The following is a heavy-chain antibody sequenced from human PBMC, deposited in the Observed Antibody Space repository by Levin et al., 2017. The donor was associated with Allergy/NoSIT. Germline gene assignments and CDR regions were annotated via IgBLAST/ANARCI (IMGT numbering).Heavy chain of an antibody. CDR2: SYYSGST. Sequence: SETLSLTCTVSGGSVSSGSYYWSWIRQPPGKGLEWIGYSYYSGSTNYNPSLKSRVTISVDTSKNQFSLKLSSVTAADTAVYYCARSSGDIGLWLSDYWGQGTLVTVSS. D-gene: IGHD2-15*01. CDR3: ARSSGDIGLWLSDY. J-gene: IGHJ4*02. V-gene: IGHV4-61*01. CDR1: GGSVSSGSYY.